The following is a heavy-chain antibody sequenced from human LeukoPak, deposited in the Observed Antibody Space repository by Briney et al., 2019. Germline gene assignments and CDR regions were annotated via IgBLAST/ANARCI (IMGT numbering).Heavy chain of an antibody. CDR3: ARLRGGYSYGPRVYYFDY. CDR1: GGSISSSSYY. CDR2: IYYSGST. J-gene: IGHJ4*02. D-gene: IGHD5-18*01. V-gene: IGHV4-39*07. Sequence: SETLSLTCTVSGGSISSSSYYWGWIRQPPGKGLEWIGSIYYSGSTYYNPSLKSRVTISVDTSKNQFSLKLSSVTAADTAVYYCARLRGGYSYGPRVYYFDYWGQGTLVTVSS.